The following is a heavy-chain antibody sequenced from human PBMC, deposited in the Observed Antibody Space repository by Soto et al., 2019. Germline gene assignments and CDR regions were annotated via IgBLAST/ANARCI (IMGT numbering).Heavy chain of an antibody. CDR3: ARTQKKQWLAGGWFDP. Sequence: PSETLSLTCTVSGGSISSGGYYWSWIRQPPGKGLEWIGEINHSGSTNYNPSLKSRVTISVDTSKNQFSLKLSSVTAADTAVYYCARTQKKQWLAGGWFDPWGQGTLVTVSS. V-gene: IGHV4-39*07. CDR2: INHSGST. D-gene: IGHD6-19*01. J-gene: IGHJ5*02. CDR1: GGSISSGGYY.